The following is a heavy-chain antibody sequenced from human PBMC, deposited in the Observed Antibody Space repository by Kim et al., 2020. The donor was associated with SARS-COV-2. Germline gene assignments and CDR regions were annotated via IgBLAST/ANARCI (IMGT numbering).Heavy chain of an antibody. D-gene: IGHD6-13*01. J-gene: IGHJ6*02. Sequence: GGSLRLSCAASGFTFSDYYMSWIRQAPGKGLEWVSYISSSSSYTNYADSVKGRFTISRDNAKNSLYLQMNSLRAEDTAVYYCARDFSSSWQRPYYYYGMDVWGQGTTVTVSS. V-gene: IGHV3-11*05. CDR2: ISSSSSYT. CDR1: GFTFSDYY. CDR3: ARDFSSSWQRPYYYYGMDV.